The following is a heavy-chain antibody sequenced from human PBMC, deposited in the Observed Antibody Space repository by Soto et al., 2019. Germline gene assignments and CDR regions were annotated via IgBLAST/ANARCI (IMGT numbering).Heavy chain of an antibody. CDR3: AKCSVGTVRTSSWCNWFDP. Sequence: EVRLLESGGGLAQPGGSRRLSCAASGFTFSSSAMNWVRQAPGKGLEWVSSIRVGGGDTFYADSVRGRFTVSRDISRNTLYLQMNSLTAEDTAIYYCAKCSVGTVRTSSWCNWFDPWGQGTLVTVSS. D-gene: IGHD2-2*01. V-gene: IGHV3-23*01. CDR1: GFTFSSSA. J-gene: IGHJ5*02. CDR2: IRVGGGDT.